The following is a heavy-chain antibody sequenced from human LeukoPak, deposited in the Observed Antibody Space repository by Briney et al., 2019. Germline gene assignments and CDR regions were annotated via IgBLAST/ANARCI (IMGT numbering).Heavy chain of an antibody. V-gene: IGHV3-23*01. CDR3: AKEQTPSGYSDY. J-gene: IGHJ4*02. CDR1: GFTFSSYG. Sequence: GGSLGLSCAASGFTFSSYGMHWVRQAPGKGLEWVSAISGSGGSTYYADSVKGRFTISRDNSKNTLYLQMNSLRAEDTAVYYCAKEQTPSGYSDYWGQGTLVTVSS. D-gene: IGHD3-22*01. CDR2: ISGSGGST.